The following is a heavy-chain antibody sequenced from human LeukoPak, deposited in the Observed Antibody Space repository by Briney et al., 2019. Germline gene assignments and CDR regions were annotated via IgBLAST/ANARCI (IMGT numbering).Heavy chain of an antibody. V-gene: IGHV1-18*01. CDR2: ISVYNGNT. CDR3: ARDWRLRDSGSDY. CDR1: GYIFTSYG. Sequence: ASVKVSCKASGYIFTSYGISWVRQAPGQGLEWMGWISVYNGNTNYARNLQGRVTMTTDISTSTAYMELTSLRSDDTAVYYCARDWRLRDSGSDYWGQGTLVTVSS. D-gene: IGHD1-1*01. J-gene: IGHJ4*02.